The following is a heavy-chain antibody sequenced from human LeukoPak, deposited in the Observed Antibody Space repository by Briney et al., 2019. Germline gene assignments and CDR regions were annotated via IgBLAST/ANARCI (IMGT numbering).Heavy chain of an antibody. CDR2: IWYDGSNK. CDR1: GFTFSSYA. V-gene: IGHV3-33*08. Sequence: PGGSLRLSCAASGFTFSSYAMHWVRQAPGKGLEWVAVIWYDGSNKYYADSVKGRFTISRDNSKNTLYLQMNSLRAEDTAVYYCATLSSGHGVVFDYWGQGTLVTVSS. D-gene: IGHD6-19*01. J-gene: IGHJ4*02. CDR3: ATLSSGHGVVFDY.